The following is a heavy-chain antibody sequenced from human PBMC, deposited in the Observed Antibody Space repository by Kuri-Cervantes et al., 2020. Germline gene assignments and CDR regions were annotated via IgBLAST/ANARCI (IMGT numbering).Heavy chain of an antibody. CDR1: GFTFSSYG. CDR2: IRYDGTNK. D-gene: IGHD7-27*01. V-gene: IGHV3-30*02. J-gene: IGHJ4*02. Sequence: GGSLRLSCAASGFTFSSYGMHWVRQAPGKGLEWVAFIRYDGTNKDYADSVKGRFTISRDNAKNTLYLQMNSLRAEDTAVYYCARVTGGVRKLDYWGQGTLVTVSS. CDR3: ARVTGGVRKLDY.